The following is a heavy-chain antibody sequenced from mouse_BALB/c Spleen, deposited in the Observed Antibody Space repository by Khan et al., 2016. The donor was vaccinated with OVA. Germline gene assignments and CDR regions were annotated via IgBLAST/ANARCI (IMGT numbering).Heavy chain of an antibody. CDR1: GYTFTSYT. J-gene: IGHJ3*01. Sequence: QVQLQQSGAELVRPGASVKMSCKTSGYTFTSYTMHWVRQRHGQAPEWIGHINPCNNDTNYNQNFKDKATLIVDKSSTTAYMQLTSLTSEDSAVYYSVSEGACHRSESWFAYWGQGTLVTVSA. D-gene: IGHD2-14*01. CDR2: INPCNNDT. CDR3: VSEGACHRSESWFAY. V-gene: IGHV1-4*01.